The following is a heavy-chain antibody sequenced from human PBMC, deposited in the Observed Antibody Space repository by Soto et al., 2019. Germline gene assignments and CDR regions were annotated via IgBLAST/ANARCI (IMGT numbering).Heavy chain of an antibody. V-gene: IGHV4-30-4*01. J-gene: IGHJ4*02. CDR3: ARHLSVRGVFDF. Sequence: SETLSLTCTVSGGSISSGDYYWSWIRQPPGKGLEWIGYIYYSGSTYYNPSLKSRVTISVDTSKNQFSLKLSSVTAADTAVYYCARHLSVRGVFDFWGQGTLVTVSS. D-gene: IGHD3-10*01. CDR2: IYYSGST. CDR1: GGSISSGDYY.